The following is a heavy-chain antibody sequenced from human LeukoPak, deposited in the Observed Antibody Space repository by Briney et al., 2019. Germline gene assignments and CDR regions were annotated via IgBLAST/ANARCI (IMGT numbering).Heavy chain of an antibody. J-gene: IGHJ4*02. V-gene: IGHV4-61*02. CDR2: IETIGST. Sequence: SQTLSLTCTVSGGSISSGNYYWSWIRQPAGKGLEWIGRIETIGSTNYNPSLKSRVTISVDTSKNQFSLKLTSVTAADTAMYYCARSEEMAALFDYWGQGTLVTVSS. D-gene: IGHD5-24*01. CDR3: ARSEEMAALFDY. CDR1: GGSISSGNYY.